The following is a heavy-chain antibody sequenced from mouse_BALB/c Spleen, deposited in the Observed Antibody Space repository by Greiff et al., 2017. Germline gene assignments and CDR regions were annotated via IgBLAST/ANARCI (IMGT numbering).Heavy chain of an antibody. CDR3: AKPGPYRYGRGNAMDY. CDR1: GFSLTSYG. CDR2: IWGDGST. Sequence: VKLMESGPGLVAPSQSLSITCTVSGFSLTSYGVSWVRQPPGKGLEWLGVIWGDGSTNYHSALISRLSISKDNSKSQVLLKLNSLQTDDTATYYCAKPGPYRYGRGNAMDYWGQGTSVTVSS. V-gene: IGHV2-3*01. D-gene: IGHD2-14*01. J-gene: IGHJ4*01.